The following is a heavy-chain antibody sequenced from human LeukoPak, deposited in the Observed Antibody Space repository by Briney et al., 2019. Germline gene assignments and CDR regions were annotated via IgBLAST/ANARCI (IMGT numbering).Heavy chain of an antibody. D-gene: IGHD5-12*01. CDR1: GFTFNSYE. J-gene: IGHJ6*03. CDR2: ISSSGSTI. CDR3: ARALGGYDSYPYYYMDV. V-gene: IGHV3-48*03. Sequence: GGSLRLSCAASGFTFNSYEMNWVRQAPGKGLEWVSYISSSGSTIYYADSVKGRFTISRDNAKNSLYLQMNSLRAEDTAVYYFARALGGYDSYPYYYMDVWGKGTTVTISS.